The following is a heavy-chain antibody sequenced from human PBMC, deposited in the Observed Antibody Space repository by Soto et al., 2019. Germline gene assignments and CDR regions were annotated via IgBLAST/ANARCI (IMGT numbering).Heavy chain of an antibody. Sequence: PSETLSLTCTVSGASITTYYWSWIRQPPGKGLEWIGYIPYSGSTDYNPSLKSRVTISFDASKNQISLQVRSATAADAAVYYCARDLKEYCSDGKCNWFDPWGQGTLVTSPQ. J-gene: IGHJ5*02. D-gene: IGHD2-15*01. V-gene: IGHV4-59*01. CDR3: ARDLKEYCSDGKCNWFDP. CDR1: GASITTYY. CDR2: IPYSGST.